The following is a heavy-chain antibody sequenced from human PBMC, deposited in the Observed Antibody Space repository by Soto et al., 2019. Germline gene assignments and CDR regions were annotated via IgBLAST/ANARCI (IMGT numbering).Heavy chain of an antibody. CDR2: IIPIFGTA. Sequence: SVKVSCKASGGTFSSYAISWVRQAPVQGLEWMGGIIPIFGTANYAQKFQGRVTITADKSTSTAYMELSSLRSEDTAVYYCARAYAHYDFWSGYSPLYYYFDYWGQGTLVTVSS. CDR3: ARAYAHYDFWSGYSPLYYYFDY. J-gene: IGHJ4*02. CDR1: GGTFSSYA. D-gene: IGHD3-3*01. V-gene: IGHV1-69*06.